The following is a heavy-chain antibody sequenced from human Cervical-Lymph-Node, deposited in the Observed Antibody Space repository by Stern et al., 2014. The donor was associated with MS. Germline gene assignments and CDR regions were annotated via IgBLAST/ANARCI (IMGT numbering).Heavy chain of an antibody. CDR3: VRRGDYVPFDY. D-gene: IGHD4-17*01. CDR1: GYSFTTYW. J-gene: IGHJ4*02. CDR2: IDPSDSYA. Sequence: EVQLVESGAEVKKPGESLRISCQASGYSFTTYWITWVRQMPGKGLEWMGTIDPSDSYANYSPSFQGHVTISADRSISTAYLQWSSLEASDTAMYYCVRRGDYVPFDYWGQGTLVTVSS. V-gene: IGHV5-10-1*01.